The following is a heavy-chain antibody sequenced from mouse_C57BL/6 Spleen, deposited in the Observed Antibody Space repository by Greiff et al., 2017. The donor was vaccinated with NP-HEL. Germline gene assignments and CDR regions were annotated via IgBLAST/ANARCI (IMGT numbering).Heavy chain of an antibody. V-gene: IGHV1-15*01. D-gene: IGHD2-4*01. CDR2: IDPETGGT. Sequence: VQLQQSGAELVRPGASVTLSCKASGYTFTDYEMHWVKQTPVHGLEWIGAIDPETGGTASNQKLKGKAILTADKSSSTAYMERLSLTSEDSAVYYCARGGDYDVDFDYWGQGTTLTVSS. CDR3: ARGGDYDVDFDY. CDR1: GYTFTDYE. J-gene: IGHJ2*01.